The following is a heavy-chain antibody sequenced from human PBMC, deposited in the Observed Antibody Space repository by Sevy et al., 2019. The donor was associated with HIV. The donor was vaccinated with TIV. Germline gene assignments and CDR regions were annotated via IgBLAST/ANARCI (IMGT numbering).Heavy chain of an antibody. CDR3: AKDWEGSGYYPEAFDI. CDR2: ISGSGGST. Sequence: GGSLRLSCAASGFTFSSYVMSWVRQAPGKGLEWVSAISGSGGSTYYADSVKGRFTISRDNSKNTLYLQMNSLRAEDTAVYYCAKDWEGSGYYPEAFDIWGQGTMVTVSS. J-gene: IGHJ3*02. CDR1: GFTFSSYV. V-gene: IGHV3-23*01. D-gene: IGHD3-22*01.